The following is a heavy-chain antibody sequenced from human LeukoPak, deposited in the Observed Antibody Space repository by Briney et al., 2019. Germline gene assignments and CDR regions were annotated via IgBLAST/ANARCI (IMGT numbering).Heavy chain of an antibody. D-gene: IGHD3-9*01. CDR3: ARSIGLTGGGVDV. J-gene: IGHJ6*02. Sequence: GGSLRLSCAASGFTFSDYNMNWVRQAPGKGREWVSYITNGGSTIHYADSVKGRFTISRHNAKNSLYLQMNSLRAEDTAVYYCARSIGLTGGGVDVWGQGTTVTVSS. CDR2: ITNGGSTI. CDR1: GFTFSDYN. V-gene: IGHV3-11*01.